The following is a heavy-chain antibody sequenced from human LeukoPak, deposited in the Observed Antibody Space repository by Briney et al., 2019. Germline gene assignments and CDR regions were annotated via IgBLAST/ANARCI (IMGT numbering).Heavy chain of an antibody. Sequence: SSETLSLTCAVSGASVSGGGNSWSWIRQPPGKGLEWIGEIFHSGSTNYNSSLKSRVTISVDRSKNQFSLNLRSVTAADTAVYYCARSWSGYDAYFDDWGQGTLVTVSS. CDR2: IFHSGST. CDR1: GASVSGGGNS. D-gene: IGHD5-12*01. J-gene: IGHJ4*02. CDR3: ARSWSGYDAYFDD. V-gene: IGHV4-30-2*01.